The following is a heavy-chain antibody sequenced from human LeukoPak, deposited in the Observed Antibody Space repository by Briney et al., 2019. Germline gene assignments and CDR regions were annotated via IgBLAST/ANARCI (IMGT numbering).Heavy chain of an antibody. CDR2: IFSGGGT. V-gene: IGHV3-66*01. J-gene: IGHJ4*02. D-gene: IGHD6-13*01. CDR1: GFTVSSNY. CDR3: ARGRPAAAASDY. Sequence: QPGGSLRLSCAASGFTVSSNYMSWVRQAPGKGLECVSAIFSGGGTYYADSVKGRFTISRDSSKNTLYLQMNSLRAEDTAVYYCARGRPAAAASDYWGQGTLVTVSS.